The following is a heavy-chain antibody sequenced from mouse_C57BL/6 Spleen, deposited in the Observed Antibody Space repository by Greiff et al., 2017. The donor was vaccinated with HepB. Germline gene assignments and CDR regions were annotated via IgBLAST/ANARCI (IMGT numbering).Heavy chain of an antibody. J-gene: IGHJ2*01. Sequence: VMLVESGAELVRPGASVKLSCKASGYTFTDYYINWVKQRPGQGLEWIARIYPGSGNTYYNEKFKGKATLTAEKSSSTAYMQLSSLTSEDSAVYFCARERIYYGSSHYFDYWGQGTTLTVSS. CDR2: IYPGSGNT. CDR1: GYTFTDYY. D-gene: IGHD1-1*01. V-gene: IGHV1-76*01. CDR3: ARERIYYGSSHYFDY.